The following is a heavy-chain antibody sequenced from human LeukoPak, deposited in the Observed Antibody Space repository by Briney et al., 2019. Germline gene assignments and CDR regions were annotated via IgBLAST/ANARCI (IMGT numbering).Heavy chain of an antibody. V-gene: IGHV4-59*01. D-gene: IGHD3-22*01. CDR3: ARVGYDSSGYYWGAFDI. CDR1: GGSIGSYY. J-gene: IGHJ3*02. Sequence: NPSETLSLTCTVSGGSIGSYYWSWIRQPPGKGLEWIGYIYYSGSTNYNPSLKSRVTISVDTSKNQFSLKLSSVTAADTAVYYCARVGYDSSGYYWGAFDIWGQGTMVTVSS. CDR2: IYYSGST.